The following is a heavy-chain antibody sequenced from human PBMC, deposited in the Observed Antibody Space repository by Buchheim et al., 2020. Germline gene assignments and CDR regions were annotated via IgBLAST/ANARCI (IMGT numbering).Heavy chain of an antibody. CDR2: IRYDGSNK. CDR3: AKDRAPFMGLGELSSFDY. J-gene: IGHJ4*02. V-gene: IGHV3-30*02. D-gene: IGHD3-16*02. Sequence: QVQLVESGGGVVQPGRSLRLSCAASGFTFGSYGMHWVRQAPGKGLEWVAFIRYDGSNKEYADSVKGRFTISRDSSKNKLYLQMNSLRAEDTAVYYCAKDRAPFMGLGELSSFDYWGQGTL. CDR1: GFTFGSYG.